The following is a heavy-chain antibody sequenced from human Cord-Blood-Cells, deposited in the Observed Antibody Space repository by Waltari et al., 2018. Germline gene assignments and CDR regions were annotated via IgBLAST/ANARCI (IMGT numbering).Heavy chain of an antibody. J-gene: IGHJ6*03. CDR1: GGSISSGGYY. D-gene: IGHD3-3*01. V-gene: IGHV4-31*03. CDR2: IYYSEST. CDR3: ARGPYYDFWSGYYYYYYYMDV. Sequence: QVQLQESGPGLVKPSQTLSLTCTVSGGSISSGGYYWSWIRQHPGKGLEWIGYIYYSESTYYNPPLKSRVTISVDTSKNQFSLKLSSVTAAETAVYYCARGPYYDFWSGYYYYYYYMDVWGKGTTVTVSS.